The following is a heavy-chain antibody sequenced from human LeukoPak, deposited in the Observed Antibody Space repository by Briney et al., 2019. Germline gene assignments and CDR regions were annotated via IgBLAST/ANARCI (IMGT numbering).Heavy chain of an antibody. CDR3: AKSRVSSWGAIDY. D-gene: IGHD6-13*01. V-gene: IGHV3-23*01. Sequence: GGSLRLSCAASGFIFSSRAMNWVRQAPGKGLEWVSGVSGSGSSTFYADSVKGRFTISRDNSKNILYLQMNSLRVEDTAVYYCAKSRVSSWGAIDYWGQGTLLTVSS. CDR2: VSGSGSST. CDR1: GFIFSSRA. J-gene: IGHJ4*02.